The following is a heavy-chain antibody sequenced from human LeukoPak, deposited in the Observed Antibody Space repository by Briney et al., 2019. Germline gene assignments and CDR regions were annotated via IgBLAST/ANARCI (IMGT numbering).Heavy chain of an antibody. V-gene: IGHV3-23*01. CDR2: IAGSGVSR. J-gene: IGHJ6*03. Sequence: GGSLRLSCAASGFSFSNYAMSWVRQAPGKGLEWVSIAGSGVSRLYGDSVKGRFTISRDNSKNMPYLQMNSLRADDTAVYYCVKERGALRENYYMDVWGKRTTVIVSS. CDR3: VKERGALRENYYMDV. CDR1: GFSFSNYA.